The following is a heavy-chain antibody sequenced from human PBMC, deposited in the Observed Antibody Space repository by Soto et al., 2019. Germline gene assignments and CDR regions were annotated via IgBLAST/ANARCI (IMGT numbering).Heavy chain of an antibody. CDR2: IWYDGSNK. Sequence: QVQLVESGGAVVQPGRSLRLSCEASGFTFSSYGMHWVRQAPGKGLEWAAIIWYDGSNKYYADSVKGRFTISRDNSKNTLYLQMNSLTVEDTAVYYCARDRTYYYRNSAYSQGDFDYWGQGTLVTVSS. J-gene: IGHJ4*02. CDR3: ARDRTYYYRNSAYSQGDFDY. V-gene: IGHV3-33*01. CDR1: GFTFSSYG. D-gene: IGHD3-22*01.